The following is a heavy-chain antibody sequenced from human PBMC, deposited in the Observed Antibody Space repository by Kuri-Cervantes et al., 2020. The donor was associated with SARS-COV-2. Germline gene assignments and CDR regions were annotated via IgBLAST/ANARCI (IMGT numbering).Heavy chain of an antibody. J-gene: IGHJ4*02. Sequence: SETLSLTCTVSGGAINRGDYFWSWIRQTPGKGLEWIGNTYTTGDTQYNPSLKSRVAISLDTSKNQFSLKLSSVTAADTAVYYCARQGGYSSSSLDYWGQGTLVTVSS. V-gene: IGHV4-30-4*01. CDR2: TYTTGDT. D-gene: IGHD6-6*01. CDR3: ARQGGYSSSSLDY. CDR1: GGAINRGDYF.